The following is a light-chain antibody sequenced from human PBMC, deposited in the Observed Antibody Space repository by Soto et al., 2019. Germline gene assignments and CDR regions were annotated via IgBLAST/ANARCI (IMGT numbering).Light chain of an antibody. J-gene: IGLJ1*01. CDR1: SSNIGAGYD. CDR3: QSYDSSLSAF. V-gene: IGLV1-40*01. Sequence: QSVLTQPPSVSGAPGQRVTISCTGSSSNIGAGYDVHWYQQLPGTAPKLLICGNSNRPSGVPDRFSGSKSGTSASLAITGLQAEDEADYYCQSYDSSLSAFFGTGTKATVL. CDR2: GNS.